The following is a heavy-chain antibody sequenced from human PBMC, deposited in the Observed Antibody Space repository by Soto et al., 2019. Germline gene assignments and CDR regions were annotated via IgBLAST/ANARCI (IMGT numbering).Heavy chain of an antibody. D-gene: IGHD6-19*01. CDR3: ARDPFGIAVAGGSYGMDV. CDR2: ISYDGSNK. V-gene: IGHV3-30-3*01. CDR1: GFTFSSYA. Sequence: QVQLVESGGGVVQPGRSLRLSCAASGFTFSSYAMHWVRQAPGKGLEWVAVISYDGSNKYYADSVKGRFTISRDNSKNTLYLQMNSLRAEDTAVYYCARDPFGIAVAGGSYGMDVWGQGTTVTVSS. J-gene: IGHJ6*02.